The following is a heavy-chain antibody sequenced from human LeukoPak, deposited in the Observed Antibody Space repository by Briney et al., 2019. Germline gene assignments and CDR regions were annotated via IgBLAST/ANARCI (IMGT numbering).Heavy chain of an antibody. CDR1: GFTFSSYW. CDR2: IKKDGSEK. D-gene: IGHD1-26*01. J-gene: IGHJ3*02. CDR3: AKVCVGATDDAFDI. Sequence: PGGSLRLSCAASGFTFSSYWMSWVRQAPGKGLEWVANIKKDGSEKYYVDSVKGRFTISRDNAKTSLYLQMNSLRAEDTAVYYCAKVCVGATDDAFDIWGQGTMVTVSS. V-gene: IGHV3-7*01.